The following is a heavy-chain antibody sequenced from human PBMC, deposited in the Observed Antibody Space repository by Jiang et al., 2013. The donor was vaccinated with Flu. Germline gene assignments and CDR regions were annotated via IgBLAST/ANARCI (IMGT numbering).Heavy chain of an antibody. CDR3: ARGAIMTGYYQGTFDY. V-gene: IGHV3-53*01. D-gene: IGHD3-9*01. CDR2: IYSGGST. Sequence: EVQLVESGGGLIQPGGSLRLSCAASGFTVSSNYMSWVRQAPGKGLEWVSVIYSGGSTYYADSVKGRFTISRDNSKNTLYLQMNSLRAEDTAVYYCARGAIMTGYYQGTFDYWGQGTLVTVSS. J-gene: IGHJ4*02. CDR1: GFTVSSNY.